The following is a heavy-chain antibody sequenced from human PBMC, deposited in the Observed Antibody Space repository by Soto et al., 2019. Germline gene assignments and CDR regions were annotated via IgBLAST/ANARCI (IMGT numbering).Heavy chain of an antibody. V-gene: IGHV4-4*07. D-gene: IGHD3-10*01. J-gene: IGHJ5*02. CDR1: GGSISSYY. CDR2: IYTSGST. CDR3: ARGHAGAGFELMDP. Sequence: SETLSLTCTVSGGSISSYYWSLIRQPAGKGLEWIGRIYTSGSTNYNPSLKSRVTMSVDTSKNQLSLKLSSVTAADTAVYYCARGHAGAGFELMDPWGQGTLVTVSS.